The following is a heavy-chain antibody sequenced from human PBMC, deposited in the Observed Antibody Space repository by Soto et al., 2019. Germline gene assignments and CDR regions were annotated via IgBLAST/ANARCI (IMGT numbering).Heavy chain of an antibody. Sequence: XDSPTTYFQGHRYSFNTYWLGLVRQVPGKRLEWRGRIEPGTSYSNYSTSFEGHVTISVDKSKSTAFLQWSSLKASDTAMYYCARHPTLHESRVWSGFDPWGQGTLVTGSS. CDR2: IEPGTSYS. D-gene: IGHD3-3*01. CDR3: ARHPTLHESRVWSGFDP. V-gene: IGHV5-10-1*01. J-gene: IGHJ5*02. CDR1: RYSFNTYW.